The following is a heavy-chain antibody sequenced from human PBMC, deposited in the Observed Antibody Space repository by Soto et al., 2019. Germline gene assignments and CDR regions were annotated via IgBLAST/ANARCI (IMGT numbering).Heavy chain of an antibody. Sequence: GGSLRLSCAASGFTVSNNYMSWVRQAPGKGLEWVSLIYSGGSTYYADSVKGRFTISRDSSKNTLYLQMDSLRAEDTAMYYCAAYSHKGSWGQGTLVTVSS. J-gene: IGHJ4*02. V-gene: IGHV3-66*01. CDR2: IYSGGST. CDR3: AAYSHKGS. D-gene: IGHD3-16*01. CDR1: GFTVSNNY.